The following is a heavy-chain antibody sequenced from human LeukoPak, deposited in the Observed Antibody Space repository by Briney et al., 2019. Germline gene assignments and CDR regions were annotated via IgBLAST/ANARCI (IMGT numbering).Heavy chain of an antibody. V-gene: IGHV3-33*01. J-gene: IGHJ3*02. D-gene: IGHD2-15*01. CDR3: ARGYGPADAFDI. CDR2: IWYDGSNK. Sequence: GGSLGLSCAASGFTFSSYGMHWVRQAPGKGLEWVAVIWYDGSNKYYADSVKGRFTISRDNSKNTLYLQMNSLRAEDTAVYYCARGYGPADAFDIWGQGTMVTVSS. CDR1: GFTFSSYG.